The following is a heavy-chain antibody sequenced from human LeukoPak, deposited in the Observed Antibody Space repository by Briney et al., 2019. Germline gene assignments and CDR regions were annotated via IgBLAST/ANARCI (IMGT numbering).Heavy chain of an antibody. CDR2: ITGSGGST. CDR3: ERDWVTMVRGEGMYV. D-gene: IGHD3-10*01. V-gene: IGHV3-23*01. Sequence: GGSLRVSCAASGVTFSTYVVNWVRQAPGKGLGWVSTITGSGGSTYYADSVKGLFTLSRDNSKNTLYLQMRSLRVEETAVYYCERDWVTMVRGEGMYVCGQGTTVIVS. CDR1: GVTFSTYV. J-gene: IGHJ6*02.